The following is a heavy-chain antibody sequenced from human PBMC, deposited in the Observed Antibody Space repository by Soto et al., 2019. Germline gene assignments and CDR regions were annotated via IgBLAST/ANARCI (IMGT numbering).Heavy chain of an antibody. D-gene: IGHD3-22*01. CDR2: ISYDGSNK. CDR1: GFTFSSYA. Sequence: ESGGGVVQPGRSLRLSCAASGFTFSSYAMHWVRQAPGKGLEWVAVISYDGSNKYYADSVKGRFTISRDNSKNTLYLQMNSLRAEDTAVYYCARDPNYYDSSGYYYGYFDYWGQGTLVTVSS. CDR3: ARDPNYYDSSGYYYGYFDY. V-gene: IGHV3-30-3*01. J-gene: IGHJ4*02.